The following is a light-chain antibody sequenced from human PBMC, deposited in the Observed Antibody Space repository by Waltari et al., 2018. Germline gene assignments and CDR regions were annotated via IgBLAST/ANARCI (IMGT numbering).Light chain of an antibody. J-gene: IGLJ2*01. CDR1: TLGTKS. V-gene: IGLV3-21*02. Sequence: YILTQVPSVSVAPGQTARISWGGTTLGTKSVHWSQRKPGQPPVLVVYDYRDRPSGIPERFSGSNSGNTATLIISRAEAGDEADYYCQVWDNGSDPLPVFGGGTTLTVL. CDR3: QVWDNGSDPLPV. CDR2: DYR.